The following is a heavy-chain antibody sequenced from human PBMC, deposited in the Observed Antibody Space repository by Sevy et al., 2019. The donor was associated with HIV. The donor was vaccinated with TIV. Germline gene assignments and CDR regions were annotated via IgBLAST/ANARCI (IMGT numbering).Heavy chain of an antibody. D-gene: IGHD2-21*02. Sequence: GGSLRLSCAASGFTFSSYAMHWVRQAPGKGLEWVAIISYDGSNKYYAYSVKGRFTISRDNSKNTLYLQMNSLRAEDTAVYYCARVYCGGDCYFAFDYWGQGTLVTVSS. CDR3: ARVYCGGDCYFAFDY. CDR1: GFTFSSYA. V-gene: IGHV3-30-3*01. CDR2: ISYDGSNK. J-gene: IGHJ4*02.